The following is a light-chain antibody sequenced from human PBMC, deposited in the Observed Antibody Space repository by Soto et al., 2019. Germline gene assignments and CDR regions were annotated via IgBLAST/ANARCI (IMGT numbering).Light chain of an antibody. V-gene: IGKV1-39*01. CDR3: QQSHSTPLYT. J-gene: IGKJ2*01. CDR1: QSISSY. Sequence: DIQMTQSPSSLSASVGDRVTITCRASQSISSYLNWYQQKPGNAPKLLIYAASSLQSGVPSRFSGCGSGTDFTLTISSLQPEDFATYYCQQSHSTPLYTFGQGTKLEIK. CDR2: AAS.